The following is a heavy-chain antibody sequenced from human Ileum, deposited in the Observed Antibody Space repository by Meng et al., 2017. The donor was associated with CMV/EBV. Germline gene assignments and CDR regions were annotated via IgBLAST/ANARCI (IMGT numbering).Heavy chain of an antibody. CDR2: INSDGSST. J-gene: IGHJ6*02. Sequence: SLKISCAASGFTFSSYWMHWVRQAPGKGLVWVSRINSDGSSTSYADSVKGRFTISRDNAKNTLYLQMNSLRAEDTAVYYCARTPIVVVPAAIPYYYYYYGMDVWGQGTTVTVSS. D-gene: IGHD2-2*01. CDR1: GFTFSSYW. V-gene: IGHV3-74*01. CDR3: ARTPIVVVPAAIPYYYYYYGMDV.